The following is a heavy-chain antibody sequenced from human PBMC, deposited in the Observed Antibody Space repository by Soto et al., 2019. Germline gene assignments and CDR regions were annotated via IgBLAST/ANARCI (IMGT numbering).Heavy chain of an antibody. J-gene: IGHJ4*02. CDR1: GSSIHTSGYY. CDR3: ARLPSRHLVDY. D-gene: IGHD3-3*02. CDR2: MFYGVST. V-gene: IGHV4-39*01. Sequence: PSDPLSLTCTVSGSSIHTSGYYGGWIRQPPGKGLEWIGSMFYGVSTYYNPSLKSRVTVSVDTSKNQFSLNLRSVTAADTAVYYCARLPSRHLVDYWGQGTLVTVSS.